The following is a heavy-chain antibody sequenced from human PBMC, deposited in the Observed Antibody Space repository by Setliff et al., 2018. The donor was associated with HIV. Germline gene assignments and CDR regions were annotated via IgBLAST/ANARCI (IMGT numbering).Heavy chain of an antibody. V-gene: IGHV4-28*01. CDR3: ARTALWFDEADWYFDL. CDR2: IGNIYNGWST. J-gene: IGHJ2*01. CDR1: GYYISSSYW. Sequence: SETLSLTCAVSGYYISSSYWWGWIRQSPGKGLEWIGNIGNIYNGWSTYYNPSLKSRVTMSVDTSKNQFSLKLSSVTAVDTAVYYCARTALWFDEADWYFDLWGRGTLVTVSS. D-gene: IGHD3-10*01.